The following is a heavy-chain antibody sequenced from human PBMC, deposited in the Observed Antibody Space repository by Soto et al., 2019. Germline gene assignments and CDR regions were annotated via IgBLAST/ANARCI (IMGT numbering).Heavy chain of an antibody. V-gene: IGHV3-30*18. D-gene: IGHD4-17*01. Sequence: QVQLVESGGGVVQPGRSLRLSCAASGFTFSTYGMHWVRQAPGKGLEWVGVISNDGSNKYYADSVKGRFTISRDNXQNTLFLQMNSLRAEDTAVYYCAKLPYGDYAEFDYWGQGTLVTVSS. J-gene: IGHJ4*02. CDR3: AKLPYGDYAEFDY. CDR1: GFTFSTYG. CDR2: ISNDGSNK.